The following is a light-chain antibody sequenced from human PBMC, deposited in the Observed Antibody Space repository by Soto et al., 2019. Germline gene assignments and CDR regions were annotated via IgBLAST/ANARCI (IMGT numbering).Light chain of an antibody. CDR3: CSYAGSYTLYV. CDR1: SSDVGSYDY. V-gene: IGLV2-11*01. J-gene: IGLJ1*01. CDR2: DVT. Sequence: QSVLTQPRSASGSPGQSVTISCTGTSSDVGSYDYVSWYQQHPGKAPKLMIYDVTKRPSGVPDRFSGSKSDNTASLTISGLQAEDEADYYCCSYAGSYTLYVFGTGTRSPS.